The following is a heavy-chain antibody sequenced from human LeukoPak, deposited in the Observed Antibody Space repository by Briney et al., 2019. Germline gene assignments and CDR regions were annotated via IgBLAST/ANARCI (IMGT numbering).Heavy chain of an antibody. D-gene: IGHD1-20*01. J-gene: IGHJ4*02. CDR1: GFTFSSYW. CDR3: ARDLGGEGMTADY. Sequence: SGGSLRLSCAASGFTFSSYWMHWVRQAPGKGLVWVSRINTDGSSTSYADSVKGRFTISRDNSKNTLYLQMNSLRAEDTAVYYCARDLGGEGMTADYWGQGTLVTVSS. CDR2: INTDGSST. V-gene: IGHV3-74*01.